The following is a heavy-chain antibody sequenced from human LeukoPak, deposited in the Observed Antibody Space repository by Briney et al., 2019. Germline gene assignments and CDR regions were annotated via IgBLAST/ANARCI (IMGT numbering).Heavy chain of an antibody. Sequence: SETLSLTCTVSGGSISSYYWSWIRQPPGKGLEWIGYIYYSGGTTYNPSLKSRVTISVSTSKNRFSLKLSSVTGADTAVYYCARGVLGLEPFAPWGQETLVTVSP. CDR2: IYYSGGT. J-gene: IGHJ5*02. CDR3: ARGVLGLEPFAP. V-gene: IGHV4-59*01. D-gene: IGHD3-10*01. CDR1: GGSISSYY.